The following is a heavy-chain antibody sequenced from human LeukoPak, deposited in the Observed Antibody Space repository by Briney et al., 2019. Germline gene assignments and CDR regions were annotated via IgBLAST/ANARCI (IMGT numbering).Heavy chain of an antibody. D-gene: IGHD2-21*01. J-gene: IGHJ3*02. CDR2: IYHTTGTT. CDR3: ATLVIEGMSAFDI. CDR1: GGSVSSSSYY. V-gene: IGHV4-39*01. Sequence: PSETLSLTCTVSGGSVSSSSYYWGWIRQPPGKGLEWIGTIYHTTGTTYYNPSLQSRVTVSLDTSKNQFSLKLRSVTAADTAVYYCATLVIEGMSAFDIWGQGTMVTVSS.